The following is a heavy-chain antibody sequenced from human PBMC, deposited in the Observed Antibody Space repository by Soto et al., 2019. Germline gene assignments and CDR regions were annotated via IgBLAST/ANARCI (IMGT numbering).Heavy chain of an antibody. CDR2: INHSGST. CDR3: ARALTYYDILTGYPYYYYYMDV. V-gene: IGHV4-34*01. CDR1: GGSFSGYY. J-gene: IGHJ6*03. Sequence: TSETLSLTCAVYGGSFSGYYWGWIRQPPGKGLEWIGEINHSGSTNYNPSLKSRVTISVDTSKNQFSLKLSSVTAADTAVYYCARALTYYDILTGYPYYYYYMDVWGKGTTVTVSS. D-gene: IGHD3-9*01.